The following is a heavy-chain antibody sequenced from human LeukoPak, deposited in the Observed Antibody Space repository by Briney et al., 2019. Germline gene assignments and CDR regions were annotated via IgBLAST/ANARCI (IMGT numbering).Heavy chain of an antibody. CDR3: ARDRYSSSSHYFDY. CDR1: GGTFSGYA. J-gene: IGHJ4*02. CDR2: IIPIFGTA. V-gene: IGHV1-69*13. Sequence: ASVKVSCKASGGTFSGYAISWVRQAPGQGLEWMGGIIPIFGTANYAQKFQGRVTITADESTSTAYMELSSLRSEDTAVYYCARDRYSSSSHYFDYWGQGTLVTVSS. D-gene: IGHD6-6*01.